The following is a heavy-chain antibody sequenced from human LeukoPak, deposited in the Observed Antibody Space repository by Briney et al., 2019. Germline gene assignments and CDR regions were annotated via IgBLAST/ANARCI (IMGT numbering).Heavy chain of an antibody. CDR2: IQKDGSEK. CDR3: VRLWDSSGFFGY. V-gene: IGHV3-7*01. J-gene: IGHJ4*02. CDR1: GFTFSNYW. D-gene: IGHD3-22*01. Sequence: GGSLRLSCVGSGFTFSNYWMSWVRQAPGKGLEWVANIQKDGSEKHYVASVEGRFTISRDNAENSLFLQLNSLRVGDTAVYYCVRLWDSSGFFGYWGQGALVTVSS.